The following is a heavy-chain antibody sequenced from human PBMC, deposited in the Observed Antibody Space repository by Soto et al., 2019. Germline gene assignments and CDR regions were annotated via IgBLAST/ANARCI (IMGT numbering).Heavy chain of an antibody. CDR2: IVVGSGNT. Sequence: ASVKVSCKASGFTFTSSAVPWVRQARGQRLEWIGWIVVGSGNTNYAQKFQERVTITREMSTSTAYMELSSRRSEDTAVYYCAAGGSSSGWTDYWGQGTLVTVS. CDR3: AAGGSSSGWTDY. J-gene: IGHJ4*02. CDR1: GFTFTSSA. V-gene: IGHV1-58*01. D-gene: IGHD6-19*01.